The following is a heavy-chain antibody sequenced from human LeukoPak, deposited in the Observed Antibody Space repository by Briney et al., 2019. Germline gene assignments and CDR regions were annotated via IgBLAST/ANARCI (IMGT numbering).Heavy chain of an antibody. V-gene: IGHV3-21*01. CDR2: ISSSSSYI. CDR3: ARAPLTSGGWRGYFDY. CDR1: GFTFSSYS. J-gene: IGHJ4*02. D-gene: IGHD3-10*01. Sequence: PGRSLRLSCAASGFTFSSYSMTWVRQAPGKGLEWVSSISSSSSYIYYADSVKGRFTISRDNAKNSLYLQMNSLRAEDTAVYYCARAPLTSGGWRGYFDYWGQGTLVTVSS.